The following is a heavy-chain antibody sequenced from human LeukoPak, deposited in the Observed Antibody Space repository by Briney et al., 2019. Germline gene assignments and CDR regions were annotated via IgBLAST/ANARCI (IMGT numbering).Heavy chain of an antibody. D-gene: IGHD3-22*01. V-gene: IGHV4-30-2*01. CDR3: AGVRTLTYYYDSSEDY. J-gene: IGHJ4*02. CDR2: IYHSGST. CDR1: GGSISSGGYS. Sequence: PSETLSLTCAVSGGSISSGGYSWSWIRQPPGKGLEWIGYIYHSGSTYYNPSLKSRVTISLDTSKNQFSLKLSSVTAADTAVYYCAGVRTLTYYYDSSEDYWGQGTLVTVSS.